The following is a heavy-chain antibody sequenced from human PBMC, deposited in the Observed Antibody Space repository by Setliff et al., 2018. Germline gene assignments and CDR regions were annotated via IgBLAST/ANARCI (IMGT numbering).Heavy chain of an antibody. V-gene: IGHV1-69*13. Sequence: GASVKVSCKTSGGTFGTSAISWVRQAPGQGLEWMGGVVPMFGTANYAQQFQGRVTITADESTSTVYLEVGRVRSEDTAVYYCARDYSPTFYYYDSSGTFDYWGQGTLVTVSS. CDR2: VVPMFGTA. CDR3: ARDYSPTFYYYDSSGTFDY. CDR1: GGTFGTSA. J-gene: IGHJ4*02. D-gene: IGHD3-22*01.